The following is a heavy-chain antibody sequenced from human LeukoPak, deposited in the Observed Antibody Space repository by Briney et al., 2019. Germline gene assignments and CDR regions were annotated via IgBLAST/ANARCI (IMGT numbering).Heavy chain of an antibody. CDR2: IIPIFGTA. Sequence: GASVKVSCKASGGTFSSYAISWVRQAPGQGLEWMGGIIPIFGTANYAQKFQSRVTITADKSTSTAYMELSSLRSEDTAVYYCARDFIYGSRRDDDYWGQGTLVTVSS. CDR1: GGTFSSYA. CDR3: ARDFIYGSRRDDDY. J-gene: IGHJ4*02. D-gene: IGHD3-3*02. V-gene: IGHV1-69*06.